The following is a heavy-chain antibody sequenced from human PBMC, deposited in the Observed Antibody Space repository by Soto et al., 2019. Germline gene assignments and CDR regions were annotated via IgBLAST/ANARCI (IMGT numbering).Heavy chain of an antibody. V-gene: IGHV3-64*01. CDR3: ARVPRSHAFHI. Sequence: GGSLRLSCAASGFTFSSYAMHWVRQAPGKGLEYVSAISSNGGSTYYANSVKGRFTISRDNSKNTLYLQMGSLRAEDMAVYYCARVPRSHAFHIWGQGTMVT. J-gene: IGHJ3*02. CDR1: GFTFSSYA. CDR2: ISSNGGST.